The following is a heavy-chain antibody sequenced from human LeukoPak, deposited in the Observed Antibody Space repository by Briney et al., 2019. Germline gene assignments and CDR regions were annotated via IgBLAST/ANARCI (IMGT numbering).Heavy chain of an antibody. Sequence: SETLSLTCTVSGGSISSYYWSWIRQPPGKGLEWIGYIYYSGSTNYNPSLKSRVTISVDTSKNQFSLKLSSVTAADTAVYYCARSGRAASPALDYWGQGTLVTVSS. D-gene: IGHD6-25*01. V-gene: IGHV4-59*01. CDR2: IYYSGST. J-gene: IGHJ4*02. CDR3: ARSGRAASPALDY. CDR1: GGSISSYY.